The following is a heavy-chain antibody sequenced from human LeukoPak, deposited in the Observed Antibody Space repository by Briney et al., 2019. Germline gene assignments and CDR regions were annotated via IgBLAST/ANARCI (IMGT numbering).Heavy chain of an antibody. D-gene: IGHD1-26*01. V-gene: IGHV3-74*01. CDR3: ARDLSYVGATGGDFDY. CDR1: GFTFNSYW. J-gene: IGHJ4*02. CDR2: INSNGSAT. Sequence: PGGSLRLSCAASGFTFNSYWMHWVRQAPGKGLVWVSRINSNGSATSYADSVKGRFTISRDNAKNTLYLQMNSLRAEDTAVYYCARDLSYVGATGGDFDYWGQGTLVTVSS.